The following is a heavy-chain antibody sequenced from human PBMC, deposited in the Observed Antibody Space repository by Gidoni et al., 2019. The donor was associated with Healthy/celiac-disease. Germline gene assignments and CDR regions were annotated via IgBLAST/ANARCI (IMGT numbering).Heavy chain of an antibody. CDR2: ISSSSSYI. CDR3: ARDTVTTSLVKIPLSPFDY. CDR1: GFTSSSYS. D-gene: IGHD4-17*01. J-gene: IGHJ4*02. V-gene: IGHV3-21*01. Sequence: EVQLVESGGGLVKPGGPLRPSCAAAGFTSSSYSMNWVRQAPGKGLVWVSSISSSSSYIYYADSVKGRFTISRDNAKNSLYLQMNSLRAEDTAVYYCARDTVTTSLVKIPLSPFDYWGQGTLVTVSS.